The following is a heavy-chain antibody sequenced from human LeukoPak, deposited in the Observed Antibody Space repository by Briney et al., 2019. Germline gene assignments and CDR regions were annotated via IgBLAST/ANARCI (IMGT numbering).Heavy chain of an antibody. J-gene: IGHJ6*03. CDR3: ARETSQKGAHYMDV. V-gene: IGHV4-59*01. CDR2: IYYSGST. CDR1: GGSISGYY. D-gene: IGHD3-16*01. Sequence: SETLSLTCTVPGGSISGYYWSWIRQPPGKGLEWIAYIYYSGSTNYNPSLKSRVTISVDTSKNQFSLKLSSVTAADTAVYYCARETSQKGAHYMDVWGKGTTVTISS.